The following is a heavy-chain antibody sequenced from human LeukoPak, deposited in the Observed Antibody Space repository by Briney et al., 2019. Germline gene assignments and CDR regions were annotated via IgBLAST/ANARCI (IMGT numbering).Heavy chain of an antibody. V-gene: IGHV1-18*01. D-gene: IGHD3-22*01. J-gene: IGHJ5*02. CDR1: GYTFTSYG. CDR2: ISAYNGNT. Sequence: ASVKVSCKASGYTFTSYGISWVRQAPGQGLEWMGWISAYNGNTNYAQKLQGRVTMTTDTSTSTAYMELRSLRSDDTAVYYCAREESGHYYDSSGYYYWFDPWGQGTLVTVSS. CDR3: AREESGHYYDSSGYYYWFDP.